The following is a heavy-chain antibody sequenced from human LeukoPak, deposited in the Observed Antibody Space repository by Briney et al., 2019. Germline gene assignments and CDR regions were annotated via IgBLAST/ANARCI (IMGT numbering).Heavy chain of an antibody. CDR1: GYSCADYF. D-gene: IGHD3-10*01. J-gene: IGHJ4*02. CDR3: ARTYYYGSGSYYGHY. Sequence: ASVKGSCKASGYSCADYFVDCVQLAPGQGLGLIGLISANSGDTNYEQKFQGRVTMTRDTYIRTAYMELSGLRSDDTAVFYCARTYYYGSGSYYGHYWGQGTLVTVSS. V-gene: IGHV1-2*02. CDR2: ISANSGDT.